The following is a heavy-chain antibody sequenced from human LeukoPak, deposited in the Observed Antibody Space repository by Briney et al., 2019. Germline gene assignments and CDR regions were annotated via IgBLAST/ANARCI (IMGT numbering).Heavy chain of an antibody. CDR1: GYTFTSYG. D-gene: IGHD6-13*01. Sequence: SVKVSCKASGYTFTSYGISWVRQAPGQGLEWMGGIIPIFGTANCAQKFQGRVTITADESTSTAYMELSSLRSEDTAVYYCARRRGSSWFDYWGQGTLVTVSS. CDR2: IIPIFGTA. J-gene: IGHJ4*02. CDR3: ARRRGSSWFDY. V-gene: IGHV1-69*13.